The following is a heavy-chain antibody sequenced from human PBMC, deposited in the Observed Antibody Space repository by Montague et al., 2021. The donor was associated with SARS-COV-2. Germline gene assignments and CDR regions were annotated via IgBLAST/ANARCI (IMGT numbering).Heavy chain of an antibody. D-gene: IGHD1-1*01. Sequence: LSLSFAASEFTFSDYNMNWVRHAPGKGLEWVSPITSTSRYIYYADSVRGRFTISRANGKKLLYLQMNSLRAEDTAIYYCAGGILRSPVGLDYWGQGTLVTVSA. CDR1: EFTFSDYN. J-gene: IGHJ4*02. CDR2: ITSTSRYI. V-gene: IGHV3-21*01. CDR3: AGGILRSPVGLDY.